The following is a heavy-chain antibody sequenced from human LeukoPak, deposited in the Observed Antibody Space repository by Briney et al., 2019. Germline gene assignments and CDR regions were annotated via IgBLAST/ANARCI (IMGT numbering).Heavy chain of an antibody. J-gene: IGHJ4*02. CDR1: GGSISSSSYY. CDR2: IYYSGST. D-gene: IGHD6-13*01. V-gene: IGHV4-39*07. Sequence: SETLSLTCTVSGGSISSSSYYWGWIRQPPGKGLEWIGSIYYSGSTYYNPSLKSRVTISVDTSKNQFSLKLSSVTAADTAVYYCASIPAAGTTLQHYWGQGTLVTVSS. CDR3: ASIPAAGTTLQHY.